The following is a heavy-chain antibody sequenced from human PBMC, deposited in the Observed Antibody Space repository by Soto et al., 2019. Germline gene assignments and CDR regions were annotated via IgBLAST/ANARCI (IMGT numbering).Heavy chain of an antibody. V-gene: IGHV3-30-3*01. CDR1: GFTFSSYA. CDR2: ISYDGSNK. Sequence: QVQLVESGGGVVQPGRSLRLSCAASGFTFSSYAMHWVRQAPGKGLEWVAVISYDGSNKYYADSVKGRFTISRDNSKNTLYLQMNSLRAEDTAVYYCARGAREDYGMDVWGQGTTVTVSS. D-gene: IGHD5-12*01. CDR3: ARGAREDYGMDV. J-gene: IGHJ6*02.